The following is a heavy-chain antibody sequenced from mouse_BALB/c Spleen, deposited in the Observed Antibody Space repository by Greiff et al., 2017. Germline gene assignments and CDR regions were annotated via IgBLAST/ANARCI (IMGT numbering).Heavy chain of an antibody. D-gene: IGHD2-4*01. Sequence: EVQGVESGGGLVQPGGSLKLSCAASGFTFSSYTMSWVRQTPEKRLEWVAYISNGGGSTYYPDTVKGRFTISRDNAKNTLYLQMSSLKSEDTAMYYCARPYYDYPNYYAMDYWGQGTSVTVAS. CDR3: ARPYYDYPNYYAMDY. J-gene: IGHJ4*01. V-gene: IGHV5-12-2*01. CDR1: GFTFSSYT. CDR2: ISNGGGST.